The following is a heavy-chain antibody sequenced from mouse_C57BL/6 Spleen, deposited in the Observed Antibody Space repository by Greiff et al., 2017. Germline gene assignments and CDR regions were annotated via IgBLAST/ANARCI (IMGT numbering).Heavy chain of an antibody. V-gene: IGHV1-9*01. CDR2: FLPGSGST. CDR1: GYTFTGYW. D-gene: IGHD1-1*01. Sequence: QVQLQQSGAELMKPGASVKLSCKATGYTFTGYWIEWVKQRPGHGLEWIGEFLPGSGSTNYNEKFKGKATFTVDTSSNTADMQLSSLTTEDAAVCYCARAHYSGSNYPDDWGQGTTLTVSS. J-gene: IGHJ2*01. CDR3: ARAHYSGSNYPDD.